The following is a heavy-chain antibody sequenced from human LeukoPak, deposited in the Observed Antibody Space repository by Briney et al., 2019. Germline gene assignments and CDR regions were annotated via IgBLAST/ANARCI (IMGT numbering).Heavy chain of an antibody. V-gene: IGHV4-39*01. J-gene: IGHJ5*02. CDR2: IHYRGST. D-gene: IGHD2-15*01. Sequence: SETLSLTCTVSGGSISSSNYYWGWIRQPPGKGLEWIGTIHYRGSTYYNPSLKSRVTISVDTSKNQFSLKLSSVTAADTAVYYCARHPVAYGSGYNWFDPWGQGTLVTVSS. CDR1: GGSISSSNYY. CDR3: ARHPVAYGSGYNWFDP.